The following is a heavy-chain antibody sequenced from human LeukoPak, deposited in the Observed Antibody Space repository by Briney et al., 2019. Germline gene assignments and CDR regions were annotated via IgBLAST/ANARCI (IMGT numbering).Heavy chain of an antibody. CDR2: ISAYNGNT. CDR3: ARDQSVRLLQTSSTYFKHVFAI. J-gene: IGHJ3*02. V-gene: IGHV1-18*01. CDR1: GYTFTNYG. D-gene: IGHD6-13*01. Sequence: ASVKVSCKTSGYTFTNYGISWVRQAPGLGLEWMGWISAYNGNTNYAQKVQGRVTTTTDTSTSTAYMELRSLRFDGTAVYYCARDQSVRLLQTSSTYFKHVFAIWGQGSMVTVSS.